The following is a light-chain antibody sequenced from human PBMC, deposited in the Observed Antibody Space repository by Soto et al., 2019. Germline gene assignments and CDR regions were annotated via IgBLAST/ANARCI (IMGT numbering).Light chain of an antibody. J-gene: IGKJ1*01. CDR2: GAS. CDR1: QSVNAN. V-gene: IGKV3-15*01. CDR3: QQYNTWLWT. Sequence: EVVMTQSPATLSVSPGERATLSCRASQSVNANLAWYQQKPGQAPRLLIHGASNRATGVPARFSGSGFGTEFMLTISRRQSEEFAVYYCQQYNTWLWTFGQGTKVEI.